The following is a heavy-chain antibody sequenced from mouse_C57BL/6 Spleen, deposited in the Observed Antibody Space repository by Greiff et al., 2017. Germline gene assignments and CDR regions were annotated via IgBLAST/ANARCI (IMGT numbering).Heavy chain of an antibody. CDR3: ARHDSSGYFDY. CDR2: ISNGGGST. V-gene: IGHV5-12*01. CDR1: GFTFSDYY. D-gene: IGHD3-2*02. J-gene: IGHJ2*01. Sequence: EVKLVESGGGLVPPGGSLKLSCAASGFTFSDYYMYWVRQTPEKRLEWVAYISNGGGSTYYPDTVKGRFTISRDNAKNTLYLQMSRLKSEDTAMYYCARHDSSGYFDYWGQGTTLTVSS.